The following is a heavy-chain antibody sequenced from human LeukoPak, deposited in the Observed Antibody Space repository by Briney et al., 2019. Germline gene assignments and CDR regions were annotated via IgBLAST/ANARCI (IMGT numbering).Heavy chain of an antibody. J-gene: IGHJ4*02. CDR3: ARDLAAYYGSGSYPLDY. D-gene: IGHD3-10*01. CDR1: GFTFSDYY. CDR2: ISSSGSTI. Sequence: GGSLRLSYAASGFTFSDYYMSWIRQAPGKGLEWVSYISSSGSTIYYADSVKGRFTISRDNAKNSLYLQMNSLRAEDTAVYYCARDLAAYYGSGSYPLDYWGQGTLVTVSS. V-gene: IGHV3-11*01.